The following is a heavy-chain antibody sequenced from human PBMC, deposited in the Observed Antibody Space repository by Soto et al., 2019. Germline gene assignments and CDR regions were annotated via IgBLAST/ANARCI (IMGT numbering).Heavy chain of an antibody. D-gene: IGHD3-22*01. Sequence: SETLSLTCTVSGGSISSGGYYWSWIRQHPGKGLEWIGYIYYSGSTYYNPSLKSRVTISVDTSKNQFSLKLSSVTDADTAVYYCAMSRHYYDSSGALDWGQGTPVTVSS. CDR2: IYYSGST. J-gene: IGHJ4*02. CDR3: AMSRHYYDSSGALD. V-gene: IGHV4-31*03. CDR1: GGSISSGGYY.